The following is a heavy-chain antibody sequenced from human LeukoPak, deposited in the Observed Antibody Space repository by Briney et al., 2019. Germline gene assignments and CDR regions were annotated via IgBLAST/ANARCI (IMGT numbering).Heavy chain of an antibody. CDR1: GFTFSNAR. Sequence: PGGSLRLYSAASGFTFSNARMSWVPQAPGKGREWVGHIKSKTDGGTTDYAAPVKGTCTISRDDSKNTLYLQMNSLKTEDTAVYYCTADADYYGSGSVDVWGKGTTVTVSS. CDR3: TADADYYGSGSVDV. J-gene: IGHJ6*04. CDR2: IKSKTDGGTT. V-gene: IGHV3-15*01. D-gene: IGHD3-10*01.